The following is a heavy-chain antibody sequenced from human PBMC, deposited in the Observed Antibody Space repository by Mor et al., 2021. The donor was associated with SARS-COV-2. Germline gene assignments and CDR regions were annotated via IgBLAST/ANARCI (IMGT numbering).Heavy chain of an antibody. CDR2: IYYSGST. J-gene: IGHJ3*01. Sequence: IGYIYYSGSTSYNPSLKSRATISVDTKNQFSLKLTSVTAADTAVYYCARPMVESPRAFDVWG. CDR3: ARPMVESPRAFDV. D-gene: IGHD2-8*01. V-gene: IGHV4-59*08.